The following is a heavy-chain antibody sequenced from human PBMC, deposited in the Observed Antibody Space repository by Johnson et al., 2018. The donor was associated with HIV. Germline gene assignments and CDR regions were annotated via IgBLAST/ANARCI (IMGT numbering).Heavy chain of an antibody. V-gene: IGHV3-30*02. Sequence: QEQLVESGGGLAQPGGSLRLSCAASGITVSSNYMSWVRQAPGKGLEWVAFERDNEVNKFYADSVKGRLTISRDNSKNTLYLEMNSLRAEDTAVYYCAKDFGLDWGNGFDIWGQGTMVTVSS. J-gene: IGHJ3*02. CDR1: GITVSSNY. CDR2: ERDNEVNK. D-gene: IGHD3-16*01. CDR3: AKDFGLDWGNGFDI.